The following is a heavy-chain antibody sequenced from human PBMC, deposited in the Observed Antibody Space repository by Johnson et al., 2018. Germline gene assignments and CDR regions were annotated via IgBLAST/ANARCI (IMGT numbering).Heavy chain of an antibody. V-gene: IGHV3-7*03. CDR2: IKQDGSEK. CDR1: GFTFSSYG. CDR3: STLTGEMATIPV. Sequence: VQLVQSGGGVVQPGRSLRLSCAASGFTFSSYGMHWVRQAPGKGLEWVANIKQDGSEKYYVDSVRGRFTISRDNAKNSLYLQMNSLKTEDTAVFYCSTLTGEMATIPVWGHGTMVTVSS. D-gene: IGHD5-24*01. J-gene: IGHJ3*01.